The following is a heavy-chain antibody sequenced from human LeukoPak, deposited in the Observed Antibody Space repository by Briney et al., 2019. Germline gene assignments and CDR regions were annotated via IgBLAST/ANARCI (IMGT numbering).Heavy chain of an antibody. Sequence: SETLSLTCTVSGGSISSYYWSWIRQPPGKGLEWIGYISYSGSTTYNPSLKSRISISIDTSKNQFALKPNSVTAADTAVYYCAREMGDWSWSFDLWGRGTLVTVSS. D-gene: IGHD2-21*01. CDR2: ISYSGST. CDR1: GGSISSYY. J-gene: IGHJ2*01. V-gene: IGHV4-59*01. CDR3: AREMGDWSWSFDL.